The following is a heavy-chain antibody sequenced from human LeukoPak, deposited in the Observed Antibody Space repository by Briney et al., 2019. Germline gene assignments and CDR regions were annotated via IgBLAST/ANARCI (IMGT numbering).Heavy chain of an antibody. J-gene: IGHJ6*02. Sequence: GASMKVSCKASGGTFSSYAISWVRQAPGQGLEWMGGIIPIFGTANYAQKFQGRVTITADESTSTAYMELSSLRSEDTAVYYCARELRYCSSTSCYTLYYYYGMDVWGQGTTVTVSS. CDR1: GGTFSSYA. D-gene: IGHD2-2*02. CDR2: IIPIFGTA. CDR3: ARELRYCSSTSCYTLYYYYGMDV. V-gene: IGHV1-69*13.